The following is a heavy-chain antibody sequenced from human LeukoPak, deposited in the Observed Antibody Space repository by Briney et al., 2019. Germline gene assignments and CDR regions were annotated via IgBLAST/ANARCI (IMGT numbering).Heavy chain of an antibody. J-gene: IGHJ4*02. CDR2: MSYDGSII. D-gene: IGHD4-17*01. CDR3: AREVSATVTPFDY. CDR1: GFTFSSYA. V-gene: IGHV3-30-3*01. Sequence: GRSLRLSCAASGFTFSSYAMHWVRQAPGKGLEWVAVMSYDGSIIYYADSVKGRFTISRDNSKNTLYLQINSLRPEDTAVYYCAREVSATVTPFDYWGQGTLVTVSS.